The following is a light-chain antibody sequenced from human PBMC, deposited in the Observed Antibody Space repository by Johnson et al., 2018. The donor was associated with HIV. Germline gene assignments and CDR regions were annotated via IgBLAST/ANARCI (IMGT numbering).Light chain of an antibody. V-gene: IGLV1-51*02. Sequence: QSVLTQPPSVSAAPGQKVTISCSGSSSNIGNNYVSWYQQLPGTAPKLLIYENNKRPSGIPDRFSGSKSGTSATLAITGLQTGDDGDYYCESWDSSLSTGSYGFGTGTKVTVL. J-gene: IGLJ1*01. CDR3: ESWDSSLSTGSYG. CDR1: SSNIGNNY. CDR2: ENN.